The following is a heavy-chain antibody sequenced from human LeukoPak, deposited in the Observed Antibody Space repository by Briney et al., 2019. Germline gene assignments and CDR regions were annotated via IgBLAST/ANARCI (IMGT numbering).Heavy chain of an antibody. CDR1: GNTFTGYY. CDR3: ARILYCGGGDCYFDY. D-gene: IGHD2-21*01. J-gene: IGHJ4*02. Sequence: ASVKVSCKASGNTFTGYYMHWVRQAPGQGLEWMGRINPNSGGTNYAQKFQGRVTMTRDTSISTAYMELSRLRSDDTAVYYCARILYCGGGDCYFDYWGQGTLVTVSS. CDR2: INPNSGGT. V-gene: IGHV1-2*06.